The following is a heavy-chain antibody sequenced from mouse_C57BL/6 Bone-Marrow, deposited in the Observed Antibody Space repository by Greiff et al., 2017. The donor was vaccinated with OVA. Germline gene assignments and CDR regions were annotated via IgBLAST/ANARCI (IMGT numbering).Heavy chain of an antibody. D-gene: IGHD2-2*01. V-gene: IGHV1-50*01. CDR3: ARWLRHWYFDV. Sequence: VKLQQPGAELVKPGASVKLSCKASGYTFTSYWMQWVKQRPGQGLEWIGEIDPSDSYTNYNQKFKGKATLTVDTSSSTAYMQLSSLTSEDSAVYYCARWLRHWYFDVWGTGTTVTVSS. J-gene: IGHJ1*03. CDR2: IDPSDSYT. CDR1: GYTFTSYW.